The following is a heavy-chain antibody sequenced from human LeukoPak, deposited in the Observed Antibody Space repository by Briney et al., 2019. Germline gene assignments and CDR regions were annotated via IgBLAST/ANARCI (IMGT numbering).Heavy chain of an antibody. CDR3: ARGRRVSYYDFRSGYYGAFDI. D-gene: IGHD3-3*01. V-gene: IGHV4-34*01. Sequence: SETLSLTCAVYGGSFSPYYWSWIRQPPGKGLEWIGEINHSGSTNYNPSLKSRVTISVDTSKNQFSLKLSSVTAADTAVYYCARGRRVSYYDFRSGYYGAFDIWGQGTMVTVSS. J-gene: IGHJ3*02. CDR1: GGSFSPYY. CDR2: INHSGST.